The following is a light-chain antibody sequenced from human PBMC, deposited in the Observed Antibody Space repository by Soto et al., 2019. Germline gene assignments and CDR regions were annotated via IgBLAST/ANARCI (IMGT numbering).Light chain of an antibody. CDR1: SSNIGTYY. Sequence: QSVVTQPPSASGTPGQRVTISCSGSSSNIGTYYVSWYQHLPGTAPKLLIYSDTQRPSGVPDRFSGSKSGASASLAISGLRSEDEGDYYCASWDASLGGWVFGGGTKLTVL. V-gene: IGLV1-47*02. CDR3: ASWDASLGGWV. CDR2: SDT. J-gene: IGLJ3*02.